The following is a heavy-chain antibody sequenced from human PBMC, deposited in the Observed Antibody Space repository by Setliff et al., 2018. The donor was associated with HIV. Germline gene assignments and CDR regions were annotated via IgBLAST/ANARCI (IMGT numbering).Heavy chain of an antibody. J-gene: IGHJ4*02. V-gene: IGHV4-38-2*01. D-gene: IGHD3-10*01. Sequence: SETLSLTCAVSGYSISSGHYWGWIRQPPGKGLEWIGSIYHSGSTYYNPSLKSRVTISVDTSKNQFSLKLSSVTAADTAVYYCARGVRIRVVTATYFDYWGQGTLVTVSS. CDR2: IYHSGST. CDR3: ARGVRIRVVTATYFDY. CDR1: GYSISSGHY.